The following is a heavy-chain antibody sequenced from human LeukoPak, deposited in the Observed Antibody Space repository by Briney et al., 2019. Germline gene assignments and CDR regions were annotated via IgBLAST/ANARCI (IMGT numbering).Heavy chain of an antibody. CDR3: ARGYDY. CDR2: ITSDGNKK. D-gene: IGHD5-18*01. V-gene: IGHV3-74*01. Sequence: LPGGSMRLSCAASGFTISTYWMHWVRQAPGKGLVWVSSITSDGNKKDYAGSVKGRFTISRDNAKNTVYLQMNSLRVEDTAVYYCARGYDYWGQGTLVTVYS. CDR1: GFTISTYW. J-gene: IGHJ4*02.